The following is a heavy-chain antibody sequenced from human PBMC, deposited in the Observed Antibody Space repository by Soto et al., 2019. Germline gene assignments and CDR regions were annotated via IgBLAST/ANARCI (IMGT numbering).Heavy chain of an antibody. V-gene: IGHV3-74*01. CDR1: GFTFSSYW. D-gene: IGHD5-12*01. Sequence: EVQLVESGGGLVQPGGSLRLSCAASGFTFSSYWMHWVRQAPGKGLVWVSRINSDGRSTSYADSVKGRFTISRDNAKNTLYLQMNSLRVGDTAVFYCARGLWGVATDVFDIWGQGTMVTVSS. CDR3: ARGLWGVATDVFDI. CDR2: INSDGRST. J-gene: IGHJ3*02.